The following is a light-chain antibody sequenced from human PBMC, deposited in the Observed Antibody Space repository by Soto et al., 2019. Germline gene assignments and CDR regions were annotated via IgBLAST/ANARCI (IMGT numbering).Light chain of an antibody. V-gene: IGKV3-20*01. CDR3: QHYGSSPLT. CDR1: ESISRDY. CDR2: GAS. Sequence: EIVLTQSPGTLSLSPGQRATLSCRASESISRDYLGWYQQKPGQPPRLLIYGASNRAPGIPDRFSGTGSDTDFTLTIRRVEPEDFAIYYCQHYGSSPLTFGGGTKVDIK. J-gene: IGKJ4*01.